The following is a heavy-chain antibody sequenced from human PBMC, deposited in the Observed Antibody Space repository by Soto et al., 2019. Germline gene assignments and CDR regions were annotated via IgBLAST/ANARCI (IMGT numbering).Heavy chain of an antibody. V-gene: IGHV3-30-3*01. CDR1: GFTFSYYA. Sequence: QVPLAESGGGVVQPGRSLRLSCAASGFTFSYYAMHWVRQAPGKGLEWVAVISYDGSNKYYADSVKGRFTISRDNSKNTLYLQMNSLRAEDTAVHYCARDLYPVTLYWYFDLWGRGTLVTVSS. CDR3: ARDLYPVTLYWYFDL. D-gene: IGHD4-4*01. J-gene: IGHJ2*01. CDR2: ISYDGSNK.